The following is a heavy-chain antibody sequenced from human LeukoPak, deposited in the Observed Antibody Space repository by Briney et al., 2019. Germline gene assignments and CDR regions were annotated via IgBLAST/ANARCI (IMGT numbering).Heavy chain of an antibody. V-gene: IGHV3-23*01. Sequence: GGSLRLSCAASGFTFSSYAKSWVRQAPGKGLEWVSAISGSGGSTYYADSVKGRFTISRDNSKNTLYLQMNSLRAEDTAVYYCAKGGGDCSGGSCYAGSGAFDIWGQGTMVTVSS. D-gene: IGHD2-15*01. CDR1: GFTFSSYA. CDR3: AKGGGDCSGGSCYAGSGAFDI. CDR2: ISGSGGST. J-gene: IGHJ3*02.